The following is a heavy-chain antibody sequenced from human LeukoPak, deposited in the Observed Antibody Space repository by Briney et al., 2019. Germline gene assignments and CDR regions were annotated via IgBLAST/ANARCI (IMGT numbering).Heavy chain of an antibody. CDR1: GYTFTSYD. CDR2: MNPNSGNT. Sequence: ASVKVSCKASGYTFTSYDINWVRQATGQGLEWMGWMNPNSGNTGYAQKLQGRVTMTTDTSTSTAYMELRSLRSDDTAVYYCARDRSGSYPDDAFDIWGQGTMVTVSS. CDR3: ARDRSGSYPDDAFDI. D-gene: IGHD1-26*01. J-gene: IGHJ3*02. V-gene: IGHV1-8*01.